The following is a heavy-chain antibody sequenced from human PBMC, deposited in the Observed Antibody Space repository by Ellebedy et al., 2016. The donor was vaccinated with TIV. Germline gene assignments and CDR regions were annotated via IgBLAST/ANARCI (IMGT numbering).Heavy chain of an antibody. CDR2: ISYDGSNK. CDR1: GFTVSSNY. V-gene: IGHV3-30*03. J-gene: IGHJ4*02. Sequence: GESLKISCAASGFTVSSNYMSWVRQAPGKGLEWVAVISYDGSNKYYADSVKGRFTISRDNSKNTLYLQMNSLRAEDTAVYYCARDSRGSNDYWGQGTLVTVSS. D-gene: IGHD6-13*01. CDR3: ARDSRGSNDY.